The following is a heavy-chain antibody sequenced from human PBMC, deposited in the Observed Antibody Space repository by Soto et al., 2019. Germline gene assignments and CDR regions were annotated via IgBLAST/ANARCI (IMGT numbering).Heavy chain of an antibody. CDR1: GGSISSGGYS. CDR3: AREGGGDCSSTSCYS. CDR2: IYHSGST. J-gene: IGHJ5*02. Sequence: SETLSLTCAVSGGSISSGGYSWSWIRQPPGKGLEWIGYIYHSGSTYYNPSLKSRVTISVDRSKNQFSLKLRSVTAADTAVYYGAREGGGDCSSTSCYSWGQGTLVTVSS. V-gene: IGHV4-30-2*01. D-gene: IGHD2-2*01.